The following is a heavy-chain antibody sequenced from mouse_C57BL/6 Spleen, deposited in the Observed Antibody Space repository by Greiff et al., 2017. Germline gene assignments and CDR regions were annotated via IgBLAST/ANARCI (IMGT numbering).Heavy chain of an antibody. CDR3: ARRGLIYYDYPFAY. Sequence: VQLKQSGPELVKPGASVKISCKASGYTFTDYYMNWVKQSHGKSLEWIGDINPNNGGTSYNQKFKGKATLTVDKSSSTAYMELRSLTSEDSAVYYCARRGLIYYDYPFAYWGQGTLVTVSA. V-gene: IGHV1-26*01. CDR2: INPNNGGT. CDR1: GYTFTDYY. J-gene: IGHJ3*01. D-gene: IGHD2-4*01.